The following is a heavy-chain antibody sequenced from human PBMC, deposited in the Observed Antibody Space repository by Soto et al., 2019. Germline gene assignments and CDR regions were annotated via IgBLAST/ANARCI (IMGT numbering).Heavy chain of an antibody. CDR2: ISGSGGST. CDR1: GFTFSSYA. J-gene: IGHJ6*03. Sequence: GGSLRLSCAASGFTFSSYAMSWVRQAPGKGLEWVSAISGSGGSTYYADSVKGRFTISRDNSKNTLYLQMNSLRAEDTAVYYCAKDGPENIVVVLPYYYYYYMDVWGKGTTVTVSS. V-gene: IGHV3-23*01. CDR3: AKDGPENIVVVLPYYYYYYMDV. D-gene: IGHD2-2*01.